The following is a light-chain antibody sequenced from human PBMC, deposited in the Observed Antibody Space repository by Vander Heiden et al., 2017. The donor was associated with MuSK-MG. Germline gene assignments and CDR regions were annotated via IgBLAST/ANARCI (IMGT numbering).Light chain of an antibody. Sequence: EIVLTQSPRTLSLSPGERATLSCRASQSVSSNYVAWYQQKPGQAPRLLIYAASSRATDIPDRFGGSGSGTDFTLTISRLEPEDFAVYYCQHYGRSRFTFGPGTKVDIK. CDR3: QHYGRSRFT. J-gene: IGKJ3*01. CDR2: AAS. V-gene: IGKV3-20*01. CDR1: QSVSSNY.